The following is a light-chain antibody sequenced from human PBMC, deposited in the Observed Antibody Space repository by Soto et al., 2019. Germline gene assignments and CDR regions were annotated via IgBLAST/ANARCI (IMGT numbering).Light chain of an antibody. J-gene: IGLJ2*01. Sequence: QSVLTQPPSASGTPGQRVTISCSGSISNIGSNYVYWYQQLPGTAPKLVIYRDSQRPSGVPDRFSGSKSGTSASLAISGPRSEDEADYYCATWDDSLSGVVFGGGTKLTVL. V-gene: IGLV1-47*01. CDR1: ISNIGSNY. CDR2: RDS. CDR3: ATWDDSLSGVV.